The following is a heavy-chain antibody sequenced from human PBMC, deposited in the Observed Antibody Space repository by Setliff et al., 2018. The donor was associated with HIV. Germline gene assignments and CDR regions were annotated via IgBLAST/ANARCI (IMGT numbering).Heavy chain of an antibody. J-gene: IGHJ4*02. D-gene: IGHD1-1*01. CDR2: ISGYSGNT. CDR3: ARGKRWPQPYYLDY. Sequence: ASVKVSCKASGYDFSSYGITWVRQAPGQGLEWMGWISGYSGNTNYAQKVQVRVTMTTDTSTSTAYMELRSLRFDDTAVYYCARGKRWPQPYYLDYWGQGTLVTRLL. V-gene: IGHV1-18*01. CDR1: GYDFSSYG.